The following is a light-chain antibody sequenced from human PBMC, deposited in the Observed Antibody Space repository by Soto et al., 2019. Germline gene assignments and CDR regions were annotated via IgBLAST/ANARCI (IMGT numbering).Light chain of an antibody. CDR2: DAS. CDR1: QDISNY. Sequence: DIQMNPSPSSLSASVGDRVTITCQASQDISNYLNWYQQKPGKAPKLLIYDASNLETGVPSRFSGSGSGTEFTFTISSLQPEDIATYYCQQYDNLLPTFGQGTRLEIK. V-gene: IGKV1-33*01. J-gene: IGKJ5*01. CDR3: QQYDNLLPT.